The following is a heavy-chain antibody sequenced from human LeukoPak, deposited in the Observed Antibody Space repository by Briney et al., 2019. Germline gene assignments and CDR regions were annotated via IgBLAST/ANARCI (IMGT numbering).Heavy chain of an antibody. CDR1: GFTFSNFW. V-gene: IGHV3-7*01. J-gene: IGHJ4*02. CDR2: INRDGSEK. D-gene: IGHD2-8*02. Sequence: GGSLRLSCAASGFTFSNFWMSWVRQAPGKGLEWVANINRDGSEKNYVDSVKGRFTISRDNAKNSLYLQMDSLRAEDTAVYYCATKATPGRANPFDYWGQGTLATVSS. CDR3: ATKATPGRANPFDY.